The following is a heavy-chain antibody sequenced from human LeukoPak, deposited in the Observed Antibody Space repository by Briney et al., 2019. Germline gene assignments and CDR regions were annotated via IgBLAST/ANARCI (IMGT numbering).Heavy chain of an antibody. J-gene: IGHJ3*02. Sequence: GGSLRLSCAASGFTFSSYSMNWVRQAPGKGLEWVSSISSSSSYIYYADSVKGRFTISRDNAKNSLYLQMNSLRAEDTALYYCAKDIVGSSHDAFDIWGQGTMVTVSS. V-gene: IGHV3-21*04. D-gene: IGHD6-13*01. CDR3: AKDIVGSSHDAFDI. CDR1: GFTFSSYS. CDR2: ISSSSSYI.